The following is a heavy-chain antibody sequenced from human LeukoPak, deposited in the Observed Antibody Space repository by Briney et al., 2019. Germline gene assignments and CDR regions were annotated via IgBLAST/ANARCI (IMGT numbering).Heavy chain of an antibody. CDR1: GGSINNYY. V-gene: IGHV4-59*08. CDR2: IYSSGST. Sequence: KPSETLSLTCTVSGGSINNYYWSWIRRPPGKGLEWIGYIYSSGSTNYNPSLKSRVIISVDTSKNQFSLKLSSVTAADTAVYYCARRTLCCGERFDPWGQGTLVTVSS. D-gene: IGHD3-16*01. CDR3: ARRTLCCGERFDP. J-gene: IGHJ5*02.